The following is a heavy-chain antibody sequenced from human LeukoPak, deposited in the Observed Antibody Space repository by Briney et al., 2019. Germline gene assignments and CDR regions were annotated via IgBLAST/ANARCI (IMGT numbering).Heavy chain of an antibody. CDR3: ARVKDHYFDY. CDR2: INHSGST. J-gene: IGHJ4*02. CDR1: GGSFSGYY. Sequence: SETLSLTCAVYGGSFSGYYWSWIRQPPGKGLEWIGEINHSGSTNYNPSLESRVTISVDTSKNQFSLKLSSVTAADTAVYYCARVKDHYFDYWGQGTLVTVSS. V-gene: IGHV4-34*01.